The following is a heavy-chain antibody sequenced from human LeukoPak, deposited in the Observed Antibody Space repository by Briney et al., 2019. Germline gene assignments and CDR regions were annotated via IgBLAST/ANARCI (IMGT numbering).Heavy chain of an antibody. D-gene: IGHD4-23*01. CDR1: GYTFTGYY. CDR2: INLNSGGT. V-gene: IGHV1-2*02. CDR3: ARGGLRWYTTLLPLDY. Sequence: ASVKVSCKASGYTFTGYYMHWVRQAPGQGLEWMGWINLNSGGTNYAQKFQGRVTMTRDTSISTAYMDLSRLRSDDTAVYYCARGGLRWYTTLLPLDYWGQGTLVTVSP. J-gene: IGHJ4*02.